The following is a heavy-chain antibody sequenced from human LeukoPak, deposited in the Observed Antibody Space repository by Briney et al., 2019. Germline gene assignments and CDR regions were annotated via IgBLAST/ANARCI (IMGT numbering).Heavy chain of an antibody. CDR2: IYYSGST. CDR3: ASFVFYYDSSGQPDY. CDR1: GGSISSSNW. Sequence: SETLSLTCAVSGGSISSSNWWSWVRQPPGKGLEWIGSIYYSGSTYYNPSLKSRVTISVDTSKNQFSLKLSSVTAADTAVYYCASFVFYYDSSGQPDYWGQGTLVTVSS. D-gene: IGHD3-22*01. V-gene: IGHV4-4*02. J-gene: IGHJ4*02.